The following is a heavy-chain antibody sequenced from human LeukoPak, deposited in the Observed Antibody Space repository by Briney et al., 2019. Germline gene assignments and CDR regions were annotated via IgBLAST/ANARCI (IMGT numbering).Heavy chain of an antibody. CDR3: ARESMVRGVIINYYYYYMDV. CDR1: GYTFTSYY. D-gene: IGHD3-10*01. Sequence: SVKVSCKASGYTFTSYYMHWVRQAPGQGLEWMGGIIPIFGTANYAQKFQGRVTITTDESTSTAYMELSSLRSEDTAVYYCARESMVRGVIINYYYYYMDVWGKGTTVTVSS. J-gene: IGHJ6*03. CDR2: IIPIFGTA. V-gene: IGHV1-69*05.